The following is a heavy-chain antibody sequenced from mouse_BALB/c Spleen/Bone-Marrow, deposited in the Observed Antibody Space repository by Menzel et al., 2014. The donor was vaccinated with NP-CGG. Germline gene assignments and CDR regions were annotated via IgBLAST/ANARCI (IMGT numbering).Heavy chain of an antibody. CDR1: GFTFXDYY. Sequence: EVNLVESGGGLVQPGGSLRLSCATSGFTFXDYYMSWVRQPPGKALEWLGFIRNKANGYTAEYSASVKGRFTISRDNSQSIFYLQMNTLRAEDSATYYCARDDYYAMDYWGQGTSVTVSS. J-gene: IGHJ4*01. CDR2: IRNKANGYTA. CDR3: ARDDYYAMDY. V-gene: IGHV7-3*02.